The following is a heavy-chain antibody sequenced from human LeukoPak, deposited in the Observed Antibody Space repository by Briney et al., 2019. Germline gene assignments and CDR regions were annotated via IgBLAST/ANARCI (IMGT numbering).Heavy chain of an antibody. J-gene: IGHJ6*02. D-gene: IGHD3-3*01. Sequence: GRSLRLSCAASGFTFSRHGMHWVRQAPGKGLEWVAVIWHDDSNKDYADSVKGRFTISRDNSKNTLYLQMNSLRVEDTAVYYCTRVGGQGYGTYYYAMDVWGQGTSVTVSS. CDR3: TRVGGQGYGTYYYAMDV. CDR1: GFTFSRHG. V-gene: IGHV3-33*01. CDR2: IWHDDSNK.